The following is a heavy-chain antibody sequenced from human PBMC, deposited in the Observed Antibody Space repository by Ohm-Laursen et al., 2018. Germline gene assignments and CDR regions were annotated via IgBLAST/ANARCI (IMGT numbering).Heavy chain of an antibody. CDR3: ARKYYDSSGYWDLGLDY. D-gene: IGHD3-22*01. CDR2: IDWDDDK. J-gene: IGHJ4*02. V-gene: IGHV2-70*11. CDR1: GFSLSTSGMC. Sequence: PTQTLTLTSTFSGFSLSTSGMCVSWIRQPPGKALEWLARIDWDDDKYYSTSLKTRLTISKDTSKNQVVLTMTNMDPVDTATYYCARKYYDSSGYWDLGLDYWGQGTLVTVSS.